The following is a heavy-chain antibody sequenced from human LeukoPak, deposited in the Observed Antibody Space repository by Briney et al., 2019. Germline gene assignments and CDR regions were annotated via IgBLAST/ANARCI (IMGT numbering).Heavy chain of an antibody. V-gene: IGHV3-15*01. CDR3: TTRTSTPLLIMDV. J-gene: IGHJ6*03. CDR1: GFTFSNAW. D-gene: IGHD2-8*01. Sequence: GGSLRLSCAPSGFTFSNAWMSWVGQAPGTGLEWVGRIKSKTDGGTTDYAAPVKGRFTISRDDSQNTLYLQMNSLKTEDTAVYYCTTRTSTPLLIMDVWGKGTTVTVSS. CDR2: IKSKTDGGTT.